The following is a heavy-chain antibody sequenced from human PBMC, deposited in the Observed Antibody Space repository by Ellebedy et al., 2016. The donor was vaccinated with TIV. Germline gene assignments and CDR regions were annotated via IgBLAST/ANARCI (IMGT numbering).Heavy chain of an antibody. V-gene: IGHV3-7*03. CDR3: AREGLGGLDY. CDR2: IKQDGSEK. J-gene: IGHJ4*02. CDR1: GFTFSSYW. D-gene: IGHD3-16*01. Sequence: GESLKISCAASGFTFSSYWMSWVRQAPGKGLEWVANIKQDGSEKYYVDSVKGRFTISRDNAKNSLYLKMNSLRAEDTAVYYLAREGLGGLDYWGQGTLVTVSS.